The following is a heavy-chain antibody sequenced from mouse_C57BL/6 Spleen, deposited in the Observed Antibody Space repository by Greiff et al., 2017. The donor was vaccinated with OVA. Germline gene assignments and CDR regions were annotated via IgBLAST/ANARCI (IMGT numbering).Heavy chain of an antibody. CDR3: ARYPLGYAMDY. V-gene: IGHV7-3*01. D-gene: IGHD3-3*01. CDR2: IRNKANGYTT. J-gene: IGHJ4*01. Sequence: EVKVEESGGGLVQPGGSLSLSCAASGFTFTDYYMSWVRQPPGKALEWLGFIRNKANGYTTEYSASVKGRFTISRDNSQSILYLQMNALRAEDSATYYCARYPLGYAMDYWGQGTSVTVSS. CDR1: GFTFTDYY.